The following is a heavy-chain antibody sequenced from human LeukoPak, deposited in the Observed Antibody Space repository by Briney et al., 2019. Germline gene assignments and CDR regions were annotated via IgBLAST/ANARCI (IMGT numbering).Heavy chain of an antibody. CDR1: GFTFSSYA. D-gene: IGHD3-22*01. CDR2: ISTSGGSS. J-gene: IGHJ4*02. V-gene: IGHV3-23*01. Sequence: GESLSLSCAASGFTFSSYAKSWVRQAPGKGLEWVSGISTSGGSSSYADSVKGRFTISRDNPRNTLYMQMNSLRAEDTALYYCAIMHPYYDGSGYWVQWGQGTLVTVSS. CDR3: AIMHPYYDGSGYWVQ.